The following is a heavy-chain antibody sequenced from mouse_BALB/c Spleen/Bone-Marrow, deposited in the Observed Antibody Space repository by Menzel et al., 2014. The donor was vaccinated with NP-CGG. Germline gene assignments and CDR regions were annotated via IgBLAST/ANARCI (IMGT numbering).Heavy chain of an antibody. J-gene: IGHJ3*01. CDR2: INPNNGGT. CDR1: GYTFTDYT. Sequence: EVQLQQSGPELVKPGASVKISCKTSGYTFTDYTMHWGKQSHGKSLERIGGINPNNGGTSYNQKFKGKATLTVDKSSSPAYMEPRRLTSEDSAVFYCARRVRCPLAYWGQGTLGTVSS. CDR3: ARRVRCPLAY. V-gene: IGHV1-18*01. D-gene: IGHD1-1*01.